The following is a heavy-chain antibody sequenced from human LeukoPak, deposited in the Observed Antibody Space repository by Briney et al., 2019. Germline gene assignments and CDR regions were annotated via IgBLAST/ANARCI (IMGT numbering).Heavy chain of an antibody. D-gene: IGHD6-19*01. Sequence: VASVKVSCKASGYTFTNNYMHWVRQAPGQGLEWMGIINPSGDNTWYAQKFQGRVTLTRDMATSTDYMEVSSLRSEDTAVYYCARVGQWLDYAFDIWGQGTMVTVSS. J-gene: IGHJ3*02. CDR2: INPSGDNT. CDR1: GYTFTNNY. V-gene: IGHV1-46*01. CDR3: ARVGQWLDYAFDI.